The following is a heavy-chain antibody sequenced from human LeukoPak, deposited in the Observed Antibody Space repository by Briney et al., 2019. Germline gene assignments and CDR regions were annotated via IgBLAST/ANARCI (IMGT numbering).Heavy chain of an antibody. CDR1: GYTFTSYG. J-gene: IGHJ5*02. CDR3: AREIIRQQPAKNWFDP. D-gene: IGHD6-13*01. V-gene: IGHV1-18*01. Sequence: ASVKVSCKASGYTFTSYGISRVRQAPGQGLEWMGWISAYNGNTNYAQKLQGRVTMTTDTSTSTAYMELRSLRSDDTAVYYCAREIIRQQPAKNWFDPWGQGTLVTVSS. CDR2: ISAYNGNT.